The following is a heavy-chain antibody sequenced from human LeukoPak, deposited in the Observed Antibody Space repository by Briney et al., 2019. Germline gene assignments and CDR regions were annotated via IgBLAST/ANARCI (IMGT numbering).Heavy chain of an antibody. J-gene: IGHJ4*02. CDR2: INHSGST. D-gene: IGHD5-12*01. CDR1: GGSFSGYY. Sequence: SETLSLTCAVYGGSFSGYYWSWIRQPPGKGLEWIGEINHSGSTNYNPSLKSRVTISVDTSKNQFSLKLSSVTAADTAVYYCARGGGYDWRSFVNWGQGTLVTVSS. CDR3: ARGGGYDWRSFVN. V-gene: IGHV4-34*01.